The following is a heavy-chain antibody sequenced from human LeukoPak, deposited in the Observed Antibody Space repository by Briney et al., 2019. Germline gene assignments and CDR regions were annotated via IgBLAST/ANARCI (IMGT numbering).Heavy chain of an antibody. V-gene: IGHV3-23*01. CDR1: GFTFSTYA. Sequence: GGSLRLSCAASGFTFSTYAMGWVRQAPGKGLEWISAISGSGGSTYYAHSVKGRFTISRDNSKNTLYLQMNSLRAEDTAVYYCAKQGSTTCYHHSDYWGQGTLVTVSS. J-gene: IGHJ4*02. D-gene: IGHD2-2*01. CDR3: AKQGSTTCYHHSDY. CDR2: ISGSGGST.